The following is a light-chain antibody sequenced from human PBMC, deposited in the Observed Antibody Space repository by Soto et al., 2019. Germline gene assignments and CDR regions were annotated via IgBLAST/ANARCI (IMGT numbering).Light chain of an antibody. Sequence: VLTQSPATLSVSPGERVTLSCKASQTVFSNLAWYQQKPGQAPRLLIYAASTGATGIPARFSGSGSGTEFTRTISSMQSEDFAFYYCQQYNNWPPPITFRQGTRLEIK. CDR1: QTVFSN. CDR2: AAS. V-gene: IGKV3-15*01. J-gene: IGKJ5*01. CDR3: QQYNNWPPPIT.